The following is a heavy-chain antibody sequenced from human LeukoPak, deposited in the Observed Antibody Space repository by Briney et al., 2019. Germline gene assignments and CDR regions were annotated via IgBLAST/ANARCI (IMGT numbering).Heavy chain of an antibody. Sequence: GGSLRLSCAASRFTFSNAWMSWVRQAPGKGLEWVGRIKSKTDGGTTDYAAPVKGRFTISRDDSKNTLYLQMNSQKTEDTAVYYCTTGSSYKYYYYMDVWGKGTTVTVSS. CDR1: RFTFSNAW. J-gene: IGHJ6*03. CDR3: TTGSSYKYYYYMDV. D-gene: IGHD6-6*01. V-gene: IGHV3-15*01. CDR2: IKSKTDGGTT.